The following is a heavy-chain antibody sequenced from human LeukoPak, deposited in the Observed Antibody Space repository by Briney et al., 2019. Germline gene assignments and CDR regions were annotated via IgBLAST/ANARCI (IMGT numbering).Heavy chain of an antibody. Sequence: ASVKVSCKASGYTFTSYDINWVRQATGQGLEWMGWMNPNSGGTNYAQKFQGRVTMTRDTSISTAYMDLSRLRSDDTAVYYCARVAQRDYWGQGTLVTVSS. CDR1: GYTFTSYD. CDR3: ARVAQRDY. V-gene: IGHV1-2*02. CDR2: MNPNSGGT. J-gene: IGHJ4*02.